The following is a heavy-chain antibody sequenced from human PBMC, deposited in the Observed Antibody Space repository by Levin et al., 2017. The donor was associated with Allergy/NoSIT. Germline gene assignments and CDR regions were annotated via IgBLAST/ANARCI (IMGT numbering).Heavy chain of an antibody. D-gene: IGHD6-13*01. J-gene: IGHJ4*02. CDR2: IYYIGTT. Sequence: RSQTLSLTCTVSGGSISDYYWSWIRQPPGKGLEWIGYIYYIGTTNYNPSLKSRVTISVDTSKNQFSLRLSSVTAADTAVYYCATLAAAVGDFDYWGQGTRVTVSS. CDR3: ATLAAAVGDFDY. V-gene: IGHV4-59*01. CDR1: GGSISDYY.